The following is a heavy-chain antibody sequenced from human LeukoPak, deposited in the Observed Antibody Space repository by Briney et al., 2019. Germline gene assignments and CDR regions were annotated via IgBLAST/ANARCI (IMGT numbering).Heavy chain of an antibody. V-gene: IGHV3-21*01. J-gene: IGHJ3*02. CDR3: ARGSRFGVVGRDAFDI. CDR2: ISISNNYI. Sequence: GGSLRLSCAASGFTFSRYSMNWVRQAPGKGLEWVSSISISNNYIYYADSVKGRFTISRDNAKNSLYLQVNSLRAEDTAVYYCARGSRFGVVGRDAFDIWGQGTVVTVSS. CDR1: GFTFSRYS. D-gene: IGHD3-3*01.